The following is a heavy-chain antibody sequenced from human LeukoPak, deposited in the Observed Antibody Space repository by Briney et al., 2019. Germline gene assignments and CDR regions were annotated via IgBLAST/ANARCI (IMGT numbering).Heavy chain of an antibody. V-gene: IGHV4-4*02. D-gene: IGHD6-13*01. CDR1: GCSISSSNW. Sequence: SETLSLTCAVSGCSISSSNWWSWVRQPPGKGLEWIGEIYHSGSTNYNPSLKSRVTISVDKSKNQFSLKLSSVTAADTAVYYCARGGGSSWYIDSSYYYYGMDVWGQGTTVTVSS. CDR3: ARGGGSSWYIDSSYYYYGMDV. CDR2: IYHSGST. J-gene: IGHJ6*02.